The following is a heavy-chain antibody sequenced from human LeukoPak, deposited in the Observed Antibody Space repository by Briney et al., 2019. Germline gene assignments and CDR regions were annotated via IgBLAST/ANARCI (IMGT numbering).Heavy chain of an antibody. CDR1: GGSISSYY. CDR3: ARDTVSVWGFDP. J-gene: IGHJ5*02. V-gene: IGHV4-59*01. CDR2: IYYSGST. D-gene: IGHD1-14*01. Sequence: SETLSLTCTVSGGSISSYYWSWIRQPPGKGLEWIGYIYYSGSTKYNPSLKSRVTISVDTSKNRFSLKLSSVTAADTAVYYCARDTVSVWGFDPWGQGTLVTVSS.